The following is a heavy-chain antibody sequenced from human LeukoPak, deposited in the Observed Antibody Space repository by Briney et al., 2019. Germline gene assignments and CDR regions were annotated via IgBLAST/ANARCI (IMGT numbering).Heavy chain of an antibody. CDR2: LRSSGNGT. Sequence: GGSRRLSYAASGFNFSSHWMHWVRQAPGKGLVWVSRLRSSGNGTTYADSVKGRFTISRDNAKNTLFLQMNSLRIEDTAVYYCVRGREVRGRSMDVWGKGTTVIVSP. CDR1: GFNFSSHW. J-gene: IGHJ6*04. V-gene: IGHV3-74*03. D-gene: IGHD3-10*01. CDR3: VRGREVRGRSMDV.